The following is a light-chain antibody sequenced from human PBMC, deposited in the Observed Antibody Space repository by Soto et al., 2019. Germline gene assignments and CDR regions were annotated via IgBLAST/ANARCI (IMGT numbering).Light chain of an antibody. V-gene: IGLV1-40*01. J-gene: IGLJ3*02. CDR1: SSNIGAGYD. Sequence: QSVLTQPPSVSGAPGQSVTISCTGSSSNIGAGYDVHWYQQLPGTAPKLLIYGNSNRPSGVPDRFSGSKSGTSASLAITGLQAEDEADYYCQSYDISLSTSGVFGGGTKVTVL. CDR2: GNS. CDR3: QSYDISLSTSGV.